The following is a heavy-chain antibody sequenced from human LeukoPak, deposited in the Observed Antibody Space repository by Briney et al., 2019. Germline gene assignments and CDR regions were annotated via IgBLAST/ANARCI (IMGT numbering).Heavy chain of an antibody. V-gene: IGHV4-61*01. CDR3: ASEPGSPSAFDI. D-gene: IGHD1-26*01. CDR2: IYYSGST. CDR1: GGSVSSSRYY. J-gene: IGHJ3*02. Sequence: PSETLSLTCPVSGGSVSSSRYYWSWIRQPPGKGLEWIGYIYYSGSTNYNPSLKSRVTISVDTSKNQFSLKLSSVTAADTAVYYCASEPGSPSAFDIWGQGTMVTVSS.